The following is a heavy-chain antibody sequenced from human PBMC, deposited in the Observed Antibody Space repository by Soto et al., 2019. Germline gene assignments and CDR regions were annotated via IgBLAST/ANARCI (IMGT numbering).Heavy chain of an antibody. CDR3: ARDREYYDSSGYYYPWFDP. J-gene: IGHJ5*02. V-gene: IGHV4-30-2*01. D-gene: IGHD3-22*01. Sequence: SETLSLTCAVSGGSISSGGYSWSWIRQPPGKGLEWIGYIYHSGSTYYNPSLKSRVTISVDRSKNQFSLKLSSVTAEDTAVYYCARDREYYDSSGYYYPWFDPWGQGTLVTVSS. CDR2: IYHSGST. CDR1: GGSISSGGYS.